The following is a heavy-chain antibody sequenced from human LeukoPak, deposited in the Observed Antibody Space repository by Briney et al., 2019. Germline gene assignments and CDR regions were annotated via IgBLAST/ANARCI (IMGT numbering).Heavy chain of an antibody. CDR1: GHTFTGYY. V-gene: IGHV1-2*02. Sequence: ASVKVSCKASGHTFTGYYMHWVRQAPGQGLEWMGWINPNSGGTNYAQKFQGRVTMTRDTSISTAYMELSRLRSDDTAVYYCARSWNLGDWFDPWGQGTLVTVSS. J-gene: IGHJ5*02. D-gene: IGHD1-1*01. CDR2: INPNSGGT. CDR3: ARSWNLGDWFDP.